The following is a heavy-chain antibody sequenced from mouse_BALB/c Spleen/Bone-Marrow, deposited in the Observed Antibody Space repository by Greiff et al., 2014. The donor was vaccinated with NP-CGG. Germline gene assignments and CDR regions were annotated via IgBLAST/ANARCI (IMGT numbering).Heavy chain of an antibody. D-gene: IGHD1-1*01. CDR1: GFNIKDTY. CDR3: ATYYYGSSWGFAY. J-gene: IGHJ3*01. CDR2: IDPANGNT. V-gene: IGHV14-3*02. Sequence: VTLKESGAELVKPGASVKLSCTASGFNIKDTYVHWVKQRPEQGLEWIGRIDPANGNTKYDPKFQGKATITADTSSNTAYLQLSSLTSEDTAVYYCATYYYGSSWGFAYWGQGTLVTVSA.